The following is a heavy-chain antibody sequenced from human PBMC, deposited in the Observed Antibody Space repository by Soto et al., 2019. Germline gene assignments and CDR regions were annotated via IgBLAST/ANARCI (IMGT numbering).Heavy chain of an antibody. CDR3: AKERVSSSSEFAY. D-gene: IGHD6-6*01. J-gene: IGHJ4*02. CDR2: ISWSSGSI. CDR1: GFTFVDYA. Sequence: GRSLRLPCAAFGFTFVDYAMRRVRQAPGKGLEWVSGISWSSGSIGYADSVKGRFTISRDNAKNSLYLQMNSLRAEDTALYYCAKERVSSSSEFAYWGQGTLVTVSS. V-gene: IGHV3-9*01.